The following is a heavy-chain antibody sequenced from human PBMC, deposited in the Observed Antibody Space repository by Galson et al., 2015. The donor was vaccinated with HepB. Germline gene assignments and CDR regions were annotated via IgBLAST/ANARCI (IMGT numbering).Heavy chain of an antibody. CDR3: ARGPNLYYYDSSGSYGPIVY. Sequence: SVKVSCKASGYTFTSYGISWVRQAPGQGLEWMGWISAYNGNANYAQKLQGRVTMTTDTSTSTAYMELRSLRSDDTAVFYCARGPNLYYYDSSGSYGPIVYWGQGTLVTVSS. J-gene: IGHJ4*02. CDR1: GYTFTSYG. D-gene: IGHD3-22*01. CDR2: ISAYNGNA. V-gene: IGHV1-18*04.